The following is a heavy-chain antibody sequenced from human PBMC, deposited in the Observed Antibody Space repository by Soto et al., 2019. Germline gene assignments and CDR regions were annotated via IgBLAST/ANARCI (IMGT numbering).Heavy chain of an antibody. V-gene: IGHV4-34*01. CDR1: GGSFSGYY. D-gene: IGHD6-19*01. CDR2: INHSGST. CDR3: ADSTVAGLFDY. Sequence: QVQLQQWGAGLLKPSETLSLTCAVYGGSFSGYYWSWIRQPPGKGLEWIGEINHSGSTNYNPSLKSRFTISVDTSKNQFSLKLTSVTAADTAVYYCADSTVAGLFDYWGQGTLVTVSS. J-gene: IGHJ4*02.